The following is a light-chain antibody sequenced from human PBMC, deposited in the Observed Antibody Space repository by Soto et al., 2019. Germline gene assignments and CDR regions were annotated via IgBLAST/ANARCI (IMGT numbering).Light chain of an antibody. Sequence: EIVMTQSPATLSLSPGERATLSCRASQSFSSSYLAWYQQKPGQAPRLLIYGASSRATGIPDRFSGSGSGTDFTLTISRLEPEDFAVYYCQQYGSSPRAFGQGTRLEIK. CDR3: QQYGSSPRA. V-gene: IGKV3-20*01. J-gene: IGKJ5*01. CDR2: GAS. CDR1: QSFSSSY.